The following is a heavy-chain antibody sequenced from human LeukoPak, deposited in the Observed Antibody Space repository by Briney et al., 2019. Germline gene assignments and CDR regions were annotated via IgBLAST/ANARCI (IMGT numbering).Heavy chain of an antibody. CDR1: GGTFSSYA. CDR2: IIPIFGTA. V-gene: IGHV1-69*05. J-gene: IGHJ4*02. D-gene: IGHD2-15*01. CDR3: AREVKDIVVVVVATPADYFDY. Sequence: GSSVKVSCKASGGTFSSYAISWVRQAPGQGLEWMGRIIPIFGTANYAQKFQGRVTITTDESTSTAYMELSSLRSEDTAVYYCAREVKDIVVVVVATPADYFDYWGQGTLVTVSS.